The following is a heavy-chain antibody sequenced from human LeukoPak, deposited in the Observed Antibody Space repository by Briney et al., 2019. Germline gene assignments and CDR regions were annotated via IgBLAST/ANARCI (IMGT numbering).Heavy chain of an antibody. CDR3: ARHLGRGFGEIHLSDF. D-gene: IGHD3-10*01. CDR2: IYYSGTS. Sequence: PLETLSLTRTVSRGSITSGNYYWGWVSQHPGKWLRCIRSIYYSGTSSYHPYRKSEIPISIDTSKTEYSLKLSSVTAADRAMYYCARHLGRGFGEIHLSDFWGQGTLVTVSS. J-gene: IGHJ4*02. CDR1: RGSITSGNYY. V-gene: IGHV4-39*01.